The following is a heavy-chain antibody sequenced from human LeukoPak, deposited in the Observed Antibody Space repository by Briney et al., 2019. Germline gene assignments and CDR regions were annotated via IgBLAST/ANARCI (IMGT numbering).Heavy chain of an antibody. D-gene: IGHD5-18*01. J-gene: IGHJ5*02. CDR1: GYTFTGYY. CDR2: INPNSDGT. CDR3: ARVSWIQLWLGGDWFDP. Sequence: SVKVSYKASGYTFTGYYMHWVRQAPGQGLEWMGWINPNSDGTKYAQKFQGRVTITRDTPMSTAYMELSRLRSDDTAVYHCARVSWIQLWLGGDWFDPWGQGNLVTVSS. V-gene: IGHV1-2*02.